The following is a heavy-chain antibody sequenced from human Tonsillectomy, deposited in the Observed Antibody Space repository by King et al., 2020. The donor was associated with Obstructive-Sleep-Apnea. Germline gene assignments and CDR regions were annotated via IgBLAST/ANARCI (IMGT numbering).Heavy chain of an antibody. J-gene: IGHJ4*02. V-gene: IGHV3-48*04. D-gene: IGHD3-10*01. CDR1: GFTFRSYS. CDR2: IISSSSTI. CDR3: ARDRLSGV. Sequence: QLVQSGGGLVQPGGSLRLSCAASGFTFRSYSMNWVRQAPGKGLEWVSYIISSSSTIYYADSVKGRFTISRDNAKNSLYLQMNSLRAEDTAVYYCARDRLSGVWGQGTLVTVSS.